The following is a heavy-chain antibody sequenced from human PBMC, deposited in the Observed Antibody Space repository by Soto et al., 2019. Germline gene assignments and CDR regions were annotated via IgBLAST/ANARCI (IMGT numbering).Heavy chain of an antibody. V-gene: IGHV4-30-2*01. J-gene: IGHJ4*02. D-gene: IGHD4-4*01. CDR1: GGSISSGGYS. CDR2: IYHSGST. CDR3: ARTALQSKYYFDY. Sequence: SETLSLTCAVSGGSISSGGYSWSWIRQPPGKGLEWIGYIYHSGSTYYNPSLKSRVTISVDRSKNQFSLKLSSVTAADTAVYYCARTALQSKYYFDYWGQGTLVTVSS.